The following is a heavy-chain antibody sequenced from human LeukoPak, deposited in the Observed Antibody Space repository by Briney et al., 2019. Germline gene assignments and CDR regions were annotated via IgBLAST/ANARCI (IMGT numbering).Heavy chain of an antibody. CDR3: AKYAYYDFWSGYDY. D-gene: IGHD3-3*01. J-gene: IGHJ4*02. CDR1: GFTFSSYA. CDR2: ISGSGGST. V-gene: IGHV3-23*01. Sequence: GGSLRLSCAPSGFTFSSYAMSWVRQAPRKGLEWVSAISGSGGSTYYADSVKGRFTISRDNSKNTLYLQMNSLRAEDTAVYYCAKYAYYDFWSGYDYWGQGTLVTVSS.